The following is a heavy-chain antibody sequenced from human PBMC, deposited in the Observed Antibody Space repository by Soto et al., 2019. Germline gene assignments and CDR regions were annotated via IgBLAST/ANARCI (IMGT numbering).Heavy chain of an antibody. CDR3: AREQSGEIMTMTDAFDI. D-gene: IGHD3-16*01. V-gene: IGHV1-3*01. CDR1: GYTFTSYA. J-gene: IGHJ3*02. Sequence: QVQLVQSGAEVQKPGAPVKVSCKASGYTFTSYAIHWVRQAPGPRLEWMGWINAGNGNTQYSQKFQDRVTITRDTSASIAYMEVSSLRSEDTALYYCAREQSGEIMTMTDAFDIWGQGTMVTVSS. CDR2: INAGNGNT.